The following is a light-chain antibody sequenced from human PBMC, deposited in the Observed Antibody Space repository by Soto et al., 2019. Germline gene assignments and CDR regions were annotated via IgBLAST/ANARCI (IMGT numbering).Light chain of an antibody. CDR1: SSNIGAGYD. CDR3: QSYDSSLSEV. J-gene: IGLJ1*01. CDR2: VNS. Sequence: QAVVTQPPSVSGAPGQRVTISCTGTSSNIGAGYDVHWYQQLPGAAPKLLIYVNSNRPSGVPDRFSGSKSGTSASLAITGLQAEDEADYYCQSYDSSLSEVFGTGTKLTAL. V-gene: IGLV1-40*01.